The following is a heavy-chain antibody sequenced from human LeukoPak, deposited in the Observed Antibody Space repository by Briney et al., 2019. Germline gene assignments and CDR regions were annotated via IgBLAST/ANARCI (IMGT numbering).Heavy chain of an antibody. CDR3: AKDPSYYDFWSGYYLYFDY. D-gene: IGHD3-3*01. CDR1: GFTFRSYN. CDR2: ISAGSGYI. Sequence: GGSLRLSCAASGFTFRSYNMNWVRQAPVKGLEWVSYISAGSGYIYYPDSVKGRFTISRDDAKDSLYLQMNSLRVEDTAVYYCAKDPSYYDFWSGYYLYFDYWGQGTLVTVSS. J-gene: IGHJ4*02. V-gene: IGHV3-21*01.